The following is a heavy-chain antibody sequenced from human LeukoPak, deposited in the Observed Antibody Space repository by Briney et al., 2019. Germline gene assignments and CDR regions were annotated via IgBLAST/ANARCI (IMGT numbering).Heavy chain of an antibody. J-gene: IGHJ4*02. CDR1: GGSISSSSYY. CDR3: ARPEDDSSGYYPRD. V-gene: IGHV4-39*01. D-gene: IGHD3-22*01. CDR2: IYYSGST. Sequence: SETLSLTCTVSGGSISSSSYYWGWIRQRPGKGLEWIGSIYYSGSTYYNPSLKSRVTISVDTSKNQFSLKLSSVTAADTAVYYCARPEDDSSGYYPRDWGQGTLVTVSS.